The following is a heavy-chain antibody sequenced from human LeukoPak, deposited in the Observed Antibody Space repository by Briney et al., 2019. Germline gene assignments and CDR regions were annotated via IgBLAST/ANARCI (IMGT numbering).Heavy chain of an antibody. CDR3: ARDKNYQFDY. Sequence: AASVKVSCKASGYTFTDNGSSWVRQAPGEGLEGMGWISANSGKTNYAQRFQGRVRMTRDTSYTKVSMELKSLSSDATAVSFCARDKNYQFDYWGQGTLVSVTS. J-gene: IGHJ4*02. V-gene: IGHV1-18*01. CDR2: ISANSGKT. D-gene: IGHD2/OR15-2a*01. CDR1: GYTFTDNG.